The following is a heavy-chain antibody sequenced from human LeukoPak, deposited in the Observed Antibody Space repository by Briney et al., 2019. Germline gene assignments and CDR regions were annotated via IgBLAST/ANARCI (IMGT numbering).Heavy chain of an antibody. V-gene: IGHV4-39*07. Sequence: SETLSLTCSVSGAPITSSNYDWGWIRQPPGKGLEWIGNIFYTGRAYYNPSLESRVTISIDTSKNQFSLKLSSVTAADTAMYYCARGWTLKTPLGRVAGTSSRRGRYFDYWGQGTLVTVSS. CDR1: GAPITSSNYD. CDR2: IFYTGRA. CDR3: ARGWTLKTPLGRVAGTSSRRGRYFDY. J-gene: IGHJ4*01. D-gene: IGHD6-19*01.